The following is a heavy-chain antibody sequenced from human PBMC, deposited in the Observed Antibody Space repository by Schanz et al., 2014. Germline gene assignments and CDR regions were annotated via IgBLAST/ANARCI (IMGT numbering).Heavy chain of an antibody. V-gene: IGHV1-18*04. CDR2: ISAYNGDM. D-gene: IGHD6-6*01. Sequence: QVQLVQSGAEVQKPGASVMLSCKTSGYSFNLFGVSWVRQAPGQGLEWMGWISAYNGDMNYAPKFQGRVTMTTDTSTSTAYMELRSLMSDDTTVYYCGRGGDESIGVGFDQWGQGTLVTVSS. J-gene: IGHJ4*02. CDR1: GYSFNLFG. CDR3: GRGGDESIGVGFDQ.